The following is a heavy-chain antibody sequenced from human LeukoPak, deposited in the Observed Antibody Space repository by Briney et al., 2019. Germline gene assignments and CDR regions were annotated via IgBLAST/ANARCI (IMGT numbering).Heavy chain of an antibody. J-gene: IGHJ4*02. CDR3: ARDDGDY. Sequence: TSVTVSCTASGYTFANFGINWVRQAPGQGLEWMGWISAYNVNTNYTQKFQGRVTLTTDTSTGTAYMELRSLRSDDTAVYYCARDDGDYWGQGTLVSVSS. V-gene: IGHV1-18*01. CDR2: ISAYNVNT. CDR1: GYTFANFG.